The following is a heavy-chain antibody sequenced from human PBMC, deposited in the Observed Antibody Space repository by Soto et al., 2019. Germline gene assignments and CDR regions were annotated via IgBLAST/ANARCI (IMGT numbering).Heavy chain of an antibody. Sequence: GGFLRLSCAASGVTFSDYYMSWIRQAPGKGLEWVSYISSSSSYTNYADSVKGRFTISRDNAKNSLYLQMNSLRAEDTAVYYCARVKSWYVLDVWGQGTTVTVSS. J-gene: IGHJ6*02. D-gene: IGHD6-13*01. CDR2: ISSSSSYT. CDR1: GVTFSDYY. V-gene: IGHV3-11*06. CDR3: ARVKSWYVLDV.